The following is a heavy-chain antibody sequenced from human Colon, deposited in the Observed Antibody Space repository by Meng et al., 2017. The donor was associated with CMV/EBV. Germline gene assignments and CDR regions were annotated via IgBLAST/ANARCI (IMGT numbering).Heavy chain of an antibody. V-gene: IGHV3-23*01. CDR1: GFTPNTYA. Sequence: GGSLRLSCAASGFTPNTYAMTWVRQAPGKGLEWVSSISGDGRTTWYADSVKGRFTISRDNSKNTLDLHMNSLRAEDTAVHYCARVMSRAIINYYYYGMDVWGQGTTVTVS. D-gene: IGHD3-10*01. CDR2: ISGDGRTT. CDR3: ARVMSRAIINYYYYGMDV. J-gene: IGHJ6*02.